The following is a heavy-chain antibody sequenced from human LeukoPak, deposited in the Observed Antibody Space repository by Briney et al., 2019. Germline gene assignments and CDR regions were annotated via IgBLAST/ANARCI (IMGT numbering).Heavy chain of an antibody. CDR3: ASTPRDRPSYYYGSGSSLDY. CDR2: IYTSGST. D-gene: IGHD3-10*01. Sequence: SETLSLTCSVSGGSISSYYWSWIRQPAGKGLEWIGRIYTSGSTNYNPSLKSRVTMSVDTSKNQFSLKLSSVTAADTAVYYCASTPRDRPSYYYGSGSSLDYWGQGTLVTVSS. J-gene: IGHJ4*02. V-gene: IGHV4-4*07. CDR1: GGSISSYY.